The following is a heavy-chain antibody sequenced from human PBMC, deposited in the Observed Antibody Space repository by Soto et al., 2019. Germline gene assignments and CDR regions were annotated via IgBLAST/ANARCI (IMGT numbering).Heavy chain of an antibody. CDR3: ASYGYSYSARFFEK. CDR2: IYHSGST. J-gene: IGHJ4*02. Sequence: SETLSLTCAVSGHSISSGFYHWGRIRQPPGKGLEWIGSIYHSGSTYYNPSMKSLVSMSVDTSKNQLSLKLSSVTAVYTAAYSCASYGYSYSARFFEKWGQATRVTVSS. D-gene: IGHD6-13*01. V-gene: IGHV4-38-2*01. CDR1: GHSISSGFY.